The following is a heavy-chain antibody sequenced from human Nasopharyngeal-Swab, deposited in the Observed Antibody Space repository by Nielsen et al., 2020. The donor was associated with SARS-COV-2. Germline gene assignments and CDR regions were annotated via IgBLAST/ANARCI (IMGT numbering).Heavy chain of an antibody. D-gene: IGHD2-2*01. J-gene: IGHJ5*02. CDR2: ISGSGGST. V-gene: IGHV3-23*01. Sequence: GGSLRLSCAASGFTFSSYAMSWVRQAPGKGLEWVSAISGSGGSTYHADSEKGRFTISRDNSKNTLYLQMNSLRAEDTAVYYCARDIYCSSTSCPNTGGTWFDPWGQGTLVTVSS. CDR3: ARDIYCSSTSCPNTGGTWFDP. CDR1: GFTFSSYA.